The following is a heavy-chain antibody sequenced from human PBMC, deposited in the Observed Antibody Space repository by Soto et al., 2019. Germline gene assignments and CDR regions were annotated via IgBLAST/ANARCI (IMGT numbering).Heavy chain of an antibody. J-gene: IGHJ6*02. V-gene: IGHV3-11*01. CDR2: ISGGGTTV. CDR1: GFAFSDFY. CDR3: ARDREPSVYHGMAV. Sequence: GGSLRLSCAASGFAFSDFYMSWTRQAPGKGLEWISYISGGGTTVFYADSVKGRFTISRDNAQKSLYLQMDSLTSEDTAIYYCARDREPSVYHGMAVWGQGTTVTVPS.